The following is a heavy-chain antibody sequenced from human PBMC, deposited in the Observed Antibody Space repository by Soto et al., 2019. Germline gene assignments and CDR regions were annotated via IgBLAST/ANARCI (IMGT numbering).Heavy chain of an antibody. CDR2: ISWDGGST. CDR1: GFTFDDYT. Sequence: GGSLRLSCAASGFTFDDYTMHWVRQAPGKGLEWVSLISWDGGSTYYADSVKGRFTISRDNSKNSLYLQMNSLRTEDTALYYCAKGSGPWLGSYYYYGMDVWGQGTTVTVSS. CDR3: AKGSGPWLGSYYYYGMDV. J-gene: IGHJ6*02. V-gene: IGHV3-43*01. D-gene: IGHD6-19*01.